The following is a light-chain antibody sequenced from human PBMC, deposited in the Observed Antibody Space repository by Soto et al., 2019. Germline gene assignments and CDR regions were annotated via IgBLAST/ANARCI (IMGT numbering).Light chain of an antibody. J-gene: IGKJ4*01. CDR2: SVS. Sequence: DIVMTQSPLSLAVTLGEPASISCRSSQSPLHSNGNTYLDWYLQKPGQSPQLLIYSVSFRASGLPDRFSGSGSDTDFTLKISRVEAEDVGVYYCMNALQTLTFGGGTRVEIK. CDR1: QSPLHSNGNTY. CDR3: MNALQTLT. V-gene: IGKV2-28*01.